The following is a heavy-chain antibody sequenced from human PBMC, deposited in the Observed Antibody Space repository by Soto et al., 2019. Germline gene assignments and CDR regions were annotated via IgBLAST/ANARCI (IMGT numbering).Heavy chain of an antibody. CDR1: GGSISSGDYY. D-gene: IGHD3-10*01. Sequence: PSETLSLTCTVSGGSISSGDYYWSWIRQPPGKGLEWIGYIYYSGSTYYNPSLKSRVTISVDTSKNQFSLKLSSVTAADTVVYYCATMYYGSGNFDYWGQGTLVTVSS. CDR3: ATMYYGSGNFDY. CDR2: IYYSGST. J-gene: IGHJ4*02. V-gene: IGHV4-30-4*01.